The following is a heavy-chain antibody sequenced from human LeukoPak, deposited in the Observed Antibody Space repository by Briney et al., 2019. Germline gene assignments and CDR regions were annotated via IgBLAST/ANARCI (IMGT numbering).Heavy chain of an antibody. D-gene: IGHD5-18*01. Sequence: PGGSLRLSCAASGFTFSSYNMNWVRQAPGKGLEWVSSISSSSSYIYYADSVKGRFTISRDNAKNSLYLQMNSLRAEDTAVYYCARRFVGYSELNDYWGQGTLVTVSS. V-gene: IGHV3-21*01. CDR3: ARRFVGYSELNDY. CDR1: GFTFSSYN. J-gene: IGHJ4*02. CDR2: ISSSSSYI.